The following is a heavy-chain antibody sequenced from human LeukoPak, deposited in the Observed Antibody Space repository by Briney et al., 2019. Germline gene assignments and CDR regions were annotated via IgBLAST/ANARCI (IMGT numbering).Heavy chain of an antibody. CDR1: GYTFTSYD. CDR3: ARDYPLLLLWDCFDP. D-gene: IGHD2-15*01. CDR2: VSADNGET. Sequence: GASVKVSCKASGYTFTSYDINWVRQAPGQGLEWMGWVSADNGETNYAQKFQGRVTMTTDTSTSTAYMELRSLRSDDTAVYYCARDYPLLLLWDCFDPWGQGTLVSVSS. V-gene: IGHV1-18*01. J-gene: IGHJ5*02.